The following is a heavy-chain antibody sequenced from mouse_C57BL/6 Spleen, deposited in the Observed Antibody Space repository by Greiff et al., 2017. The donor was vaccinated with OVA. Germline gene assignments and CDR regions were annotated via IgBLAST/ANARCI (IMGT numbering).Heavy chain of an antibody. D-gene: IGHD2-4*01. J-gene: IGHJ4*01. CDR2: INPNNGGT. CDR3: ARFDYGGDAMDY. V-gene: IGHV1-18*01. Sequence: EVQLQQSGPELVKPGASVKIPCKASGYTFTDYNMDWVKQSHGKSLEWIGDINPNNGGTIYNQKFKGKATLTVDKSASTAYMELRSLTSEDTAVYYCARFDYGGDAMDYWGQGTSVTVSS. CDR1: GYTFTDYN.